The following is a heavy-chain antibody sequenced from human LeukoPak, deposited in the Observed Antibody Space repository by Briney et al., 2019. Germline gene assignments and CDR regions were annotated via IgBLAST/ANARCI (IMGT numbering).Heavy chain of an antibody. Sequence: GRSLRLSCAASGFTFSSYAMHWVRQAPGKGLEWVAVISYDGSNKYYADSVKGRFTISRDNSKNTLYLQMNSLRAEDTAVYYCARDPRQWLVLLYFQHWGQGTLVTVSS. CDR2: ISYDGSNK. CDR1: GFTFSSYA. J-gene: IGHJ1*01. CDR3: ARDPRQWLVLLYFQH. D-gene: IGHD6-19*01. V-gene: IGHV3-30*04.